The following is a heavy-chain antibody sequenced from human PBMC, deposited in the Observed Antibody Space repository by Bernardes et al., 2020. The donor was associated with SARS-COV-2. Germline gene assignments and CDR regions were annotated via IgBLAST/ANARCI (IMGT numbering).Heavy chain of an antibody. CDR3: ARAHVLRFFEWLNKEVEYFDY. J-gene: IGHJ4*02. CDR1: GGSISDGDHY. D-gene: IGHD3-3*01. V-gene: IGHV4-30-4*01. Sequence: SETLSLTCTVSGGSISDGDHYWSWIRQPPGKGLEWIGYIHNDGSTYYNPSLKSRLSISVDTSKNQFSLKLNSVTAADTAVYYCARAHVLRFFEWLNKEVEYFDYWGQGTLVTVSS. CDR2: IHNDGST.